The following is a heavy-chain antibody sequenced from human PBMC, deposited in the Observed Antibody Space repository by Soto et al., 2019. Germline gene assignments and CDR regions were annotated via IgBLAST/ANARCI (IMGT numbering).Heavy chain of an antibody. V-gene: IGHV3-7*04. CDR2: IKQDGSEK. J-gene: IGHJ6*02. Sequence: EVQLVESGGGLVQPGGSLRLSCAASGFTFSSYWMSWVRQAPGKGLVWVANIKQDGSEKYYVDSVKGRFTISRDNAKNSLYLQMNSLRAEDTAVYYCARGGYSGYELGYGMDVWGQGTTVTVSS. CDR1: GFTFSSYW. CDR3: ARGGYSGYELGYGMDV. D-gene: IGHD5-12*01.